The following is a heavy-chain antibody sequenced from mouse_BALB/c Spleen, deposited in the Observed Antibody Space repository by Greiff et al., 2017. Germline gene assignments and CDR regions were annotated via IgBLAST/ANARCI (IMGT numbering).Heavy chain of an antibody. V-gene: IGHV5-6-2*01. CDR2: INSNGGST. CDR1: GFTFSSYY. Sequence: EVQLVESGGGLVKLGGSLKLSCAASGFTFSSYYMSWVRQTPEKRLELVAAINSNGGSTYYPDTVKGRFTISRDNAKNTLYLQMSSLKSEDTALYYCARHGLGRSWYFDVWGAGTTVTVSS. J-gene: IGHJ1*01. CDR3: ARHGLGRSWYFDV. D-gene: IGHD4-1*01.